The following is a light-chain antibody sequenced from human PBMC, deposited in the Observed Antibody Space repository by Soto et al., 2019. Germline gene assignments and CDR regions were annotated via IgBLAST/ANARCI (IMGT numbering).Light chain of an antibody. Sequence: QSVLTQPPAVSGAPGQRVTISGTGSSSNIGAGYDVHWYQQLPGTAPKLLIYGNSNRPSGVPDRFSGSKSGTSASLAITGLQAEDEADYYCPSYDSSLSGWVFGGGTKLTVL. CDR3: PSYDSSLSGWV. CDR2: GNS. J-gene: IGLJ3*02. V-gene: IGLV1-40*01. CDR1: SSNIGAGYD.